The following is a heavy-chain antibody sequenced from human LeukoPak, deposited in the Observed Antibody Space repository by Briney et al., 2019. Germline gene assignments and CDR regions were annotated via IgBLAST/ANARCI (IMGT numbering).Heavy chain of an antibody. Sequence: PGGSLRLSCAASGFTFKNYGMSWVRQAPGKGLEWVSAICTSGDCTYYGDSVKGRFTISRDNAKNSLYLQMNSLRAEDTALYYCVRDLGSGWYFPYDYWGQGTLVTVSS. D-gene: IGHD6-19*01. J-gene: IGHJ4*02. V-gene: IGHV3-23*01. CDR1: GFTFKNYG. CDR3: VRDLGSGWYFPYDY. CDR2: ICTSGDCT.